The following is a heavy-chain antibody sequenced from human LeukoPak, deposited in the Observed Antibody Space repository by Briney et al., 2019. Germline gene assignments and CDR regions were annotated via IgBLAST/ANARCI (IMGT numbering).Heavy chain of an antibody. V-gene: IGHV1-2*02. Sequence: GASVKVSCKASGYTFTGYYMHWVRQAPGQGLESMGWINPNSGGTNYAQKFQGRVTMTRDTSISTAYMELSRLRSDDTAVYYCARGRILRFNWFDPWGQGTLVTVSS. CDR1: GYTFTGYY. CDR3: ARGRILRFNWFDP. D-gene: IGHD2-21*01. CDR2: INPNSGGT. J-gene: IGHJ5*02.